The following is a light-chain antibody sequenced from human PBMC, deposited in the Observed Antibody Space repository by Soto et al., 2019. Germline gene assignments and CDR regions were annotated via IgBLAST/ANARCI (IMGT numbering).Light chain of an antibody. CDR3: QHRITWPLT. Sequence: EIVLTQSPATLSLSPGERATLSCRTCQSVASYLAWYQQKPGQAPRLLIYDASNRATGIPARFSGSGSGTDFTLTISSLEPEDFAVYYCQHRITWPLTFGQGTRLEIK. V-gene: IGKV3-11*01. CDR1: QSVASY. J-gene: IGKJ5*01. CDR2: DAS.